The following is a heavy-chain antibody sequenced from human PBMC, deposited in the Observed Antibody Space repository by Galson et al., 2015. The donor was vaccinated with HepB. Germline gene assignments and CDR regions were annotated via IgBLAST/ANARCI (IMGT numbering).Heavy chain of an antibody. D-gene: IGHD3-3*01. Sequence: SLRLSCAASGFTFSDYWMSWVRQAPGKGLEWVANIKQDGGETYYVDAVKGRFTISRDNAKSSLYLQLDSLGVEDTAVYYCATMTVKGAKWSAYSLFPAFFEYWGQGTLVTVSS. CDR1: GFTFSDYW. CDR3: ATMTVKGAKWSAYSLFPAFFEY. V-gene: IGHV3-7*01. J-gene: IGHJ4*02. CDR2: IKQDGGET.